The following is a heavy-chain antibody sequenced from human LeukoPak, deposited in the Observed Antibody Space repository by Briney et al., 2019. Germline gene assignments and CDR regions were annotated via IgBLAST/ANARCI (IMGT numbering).Heavy chain of an antibody. V-gene: IGHV1-3*01. J-gene: IGHJ4*02. CDR3: ARDGSGYDWGGGFDY. CDR1: GYTFTSYA. Sequence: ASVKVSCKASGYTFTSYAMHWVRQAPGQRLEWMGWINAGNGNTKYSQKFQGRVTITRDTSASTAYMELSSLRSEDTAVYYCARDGSGYDWGGGFDYWGQRTLVTVSS. CDR2: INAGNGNT. D-gene: IGHD5-12*01.